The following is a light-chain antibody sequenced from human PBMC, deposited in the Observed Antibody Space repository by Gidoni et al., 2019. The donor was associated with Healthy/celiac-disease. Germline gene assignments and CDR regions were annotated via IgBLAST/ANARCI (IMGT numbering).Light chain of an antibody. CDR2: GAS. J-gene: IGKJ2*01. V-gene: IGKV3-15*01. CDR1: QSVSSN. CDR3: QQYNNWPPEYT. Sequence: EIVMTQSPATLSVSPGERATLSCRASQSVSSNLAWYQQKPGQAPRLLIYGASTRATGIPARFSGSGSGTEFTLTISSLQSEDFAVYDCQQYNNWPPEYTFGQXTKLEIK.